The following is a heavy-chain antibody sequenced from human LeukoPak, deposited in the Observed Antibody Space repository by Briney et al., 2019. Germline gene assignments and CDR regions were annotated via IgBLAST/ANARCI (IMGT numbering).Heavy chain of an antibody. CDR1: GYTFTGYY. D-gene: IGHD3-3*01. Sequence: ASVKVSCKASGYTFTGYYMHWVRQAPGQGLERMGWINPNSGGTNYAQKFQGRVTMTRGTSITTTYMELTWLRSDDTAVYYCARDRPADITIFGVVIKGLNAFDIWGQGTMVTVSS. J-gene: IGHJ3*02. V-gene: IGHV1-2*02. CDR2: INPNSGGT. CDR3: ARDRPADITIFGVVIKGLNAFDI.